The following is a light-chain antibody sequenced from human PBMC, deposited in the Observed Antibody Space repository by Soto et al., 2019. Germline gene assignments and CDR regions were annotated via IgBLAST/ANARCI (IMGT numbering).Light chain of an antibody. CDR3: QQYNNWPPWT. CDR1: QSVSSN. J-gene: IGKJ1*01. CDR2: GAS. Sequence: EIVMTRSPATLSVSPGERPTLSCRASQSVSSNLAWYQHKPGQAPRLLIYGASTRATGIPVRFSGSGSGTEFTLTISSLQSEDFAVYYCQQYNNWPPWTFGQGTKVDIK. V-gene: IGKV3-15*01.